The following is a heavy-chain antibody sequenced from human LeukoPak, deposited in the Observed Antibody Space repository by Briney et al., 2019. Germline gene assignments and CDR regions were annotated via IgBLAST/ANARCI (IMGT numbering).Heavy chain of an antibody. Sequence: GGSLRLSCAASEFTVRSNYMSWVRQAPGKGLEWVSLIYSDGSAYYAESVKGRFTLSRDNSKNTLYLQMNSLRADDTAVYYCAREVGDTRLVWGQGTLVTVSS. CDR2: IYSDGSA. CDR3: AREVGDTRLV. J-gene: IGHJ4*02. V-gene: IGHV3-53*01. CDR1: EFTVRSNY. D-gene: IGHD6-25*01.